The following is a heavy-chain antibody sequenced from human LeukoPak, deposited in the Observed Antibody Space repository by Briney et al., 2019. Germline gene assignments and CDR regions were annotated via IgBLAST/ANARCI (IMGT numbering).Heavy chain of an antibody. CDR1: GGSISGYY. D-gene: IGHD3-10*01. CDR3: ARGRGYYGSGRGYWYFDL. J-gene: IGHJ2*01. CDR2: INHSGST. Sequence: KPSETLSLTCTVSGGSISGYYWSWIRQPPGKGLEWIGEINHSGSTNYNPSLKSRVTISVDTSKNQFSLKLSSVTAADTAVYYCARGRGYYGSGRGYWYFDLWGRGTLVTVSS. V-gene: IGHV4-34*01.